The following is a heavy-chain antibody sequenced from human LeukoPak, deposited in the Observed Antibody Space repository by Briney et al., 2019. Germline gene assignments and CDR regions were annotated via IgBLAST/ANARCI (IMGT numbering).Heavy chain of an antibody. J-gene: IGHJ4*02. CDR3: AREGWNELLDY. Sequence: GGSLRLSCAASGFTFSSYAMHWVRQAPGKGLEWVAVISYDGSNKYYADSVKGRFTISRDNSKNTLYLQMNSLRAEDTAVYYCAREGWNELLDYWGQGTLVTVSS. D-gene: IGHD1-1*01. CDR1: GFTFSSYA. V-gene: IGHV3-30-3*01. CDR2: ISYDGSNK.